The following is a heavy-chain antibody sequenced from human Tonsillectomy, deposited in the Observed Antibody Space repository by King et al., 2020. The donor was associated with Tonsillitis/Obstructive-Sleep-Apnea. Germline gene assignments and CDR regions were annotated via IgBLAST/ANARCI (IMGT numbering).Heavy chain of an antibody. V-gene: IGHV3-15*01. CDR1: GFKFSNAY. Sequence: VQLVESGGGLVKPGGSLRLSCVASGFKFSNAYMSWVRQAPGKGLEWVGRIKSQRDGGTTDYGAHVKGRFSISRDDPQNTVYLQMNSLKIEDSGVYYCRDGSGIWYGVDVWGQGTAVTVSS. CDR2: IKSQRDGGTT. D-gene: IGHD3-10*01. J-gene: IGHJ6*02. CDR3: RDGSGIWYGVDV.